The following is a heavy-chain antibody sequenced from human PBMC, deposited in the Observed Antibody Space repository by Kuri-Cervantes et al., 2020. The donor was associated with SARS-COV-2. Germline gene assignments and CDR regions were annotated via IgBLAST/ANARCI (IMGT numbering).Heavy chain of an antibody. CDR2: ISSSSSYI. Sequence: ETLSLTCAASGFTFSSYSMNWVRQAPGKGLEWVSSISSSSSYIYYADSVKGRFTISRDNAKNSLYLRMNSLRAEDTAVYYCAKGSATSVWGQGTLVTVSS. J-gene: IGHJ4*02. CDR1: GFTFSSYS. CDR3: AKGSATSV. V-gene: IGHV3-21*01. D-gene: IGHD1-26*01.